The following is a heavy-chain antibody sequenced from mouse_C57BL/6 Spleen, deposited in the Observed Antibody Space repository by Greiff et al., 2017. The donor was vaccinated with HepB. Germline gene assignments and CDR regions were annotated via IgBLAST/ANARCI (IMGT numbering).Heavy chain of an antibody. D-gene: IGHD1-2*01. CDR1: GYAFSSSW. CDR3: AREGSTTASWYFDV. J-gene: IGHJ1*03. CDR2: IYPGDGDT. V-gene: IGHV1-82*01. Sequence: VKLMESGPELVKPGASVKISCKASGYAFSSSWMNWVKQRPGKGLEWIGRIYPGDGDTNYNGKFKGKATLTADKSSSTAYMQLSSLTSEDSAVYFCAREGSTTASWYFDVWGTGTTLTVSS.